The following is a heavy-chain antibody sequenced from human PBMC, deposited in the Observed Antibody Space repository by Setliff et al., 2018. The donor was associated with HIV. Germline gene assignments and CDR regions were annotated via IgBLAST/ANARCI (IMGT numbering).Heavy chain of an antibody. CDR3: AREHCSGGSCNGFDI. V-gene: IGHV4-4*07. CDR2: ISSSGIS. D-gene: IGHD2-15*01. J-gene: IGHJ3*02. Sequence: NLPETLSLTCTVSGGSLNDYYWSWVRQPAGKTLEWLGRISSSGISTYNFSLRSRVTISLDTSRNQFSLKLGSVTAADTAMYYCAREHCSGGSCNGFDIWGQGTMVTVS. CDR1: GGSLNDYY.